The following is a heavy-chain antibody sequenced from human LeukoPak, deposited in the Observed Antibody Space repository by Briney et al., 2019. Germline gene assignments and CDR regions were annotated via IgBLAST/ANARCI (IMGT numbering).Heavy chain of an antibody. V-gene: IGHV3-21*01. CDR2: ISSSSSYI. J-gene: IGHJ4*02. CDR3: ERDFKAWYSSSWTDY. D-gene: IGHD6-13*01. Sequence: PGGSLRLSCAASGFTFSSYSMNWVRQAPGKGLEWVSSISSSSSYIYYADSVKGRFTISRDNAKNSLYLQMNSLRAEDTAVYYCERDFKAWYSSSWTDYWGQGTLVTVSS. CDR1: GFTFSSYS.